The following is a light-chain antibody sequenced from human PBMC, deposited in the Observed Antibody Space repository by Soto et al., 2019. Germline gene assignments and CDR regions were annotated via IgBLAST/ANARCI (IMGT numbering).Light chain of an antibody. CDR3: QQYGSSPGT. V-gene: IGKV3-20*01. CDR2: GAS. CDR1: QSVSSSY. J-gene: IGKJ1*01. Sequence: EIMLSQSPGTLSLYPGERATLSCRASQSVSSSYLAWYQQKPGQAPRLLIYGASSRATGIPDRFSGSGSGTDFTLTISRLEPEDFAVYYCQQYGSSPGTFGQGTKVDI.